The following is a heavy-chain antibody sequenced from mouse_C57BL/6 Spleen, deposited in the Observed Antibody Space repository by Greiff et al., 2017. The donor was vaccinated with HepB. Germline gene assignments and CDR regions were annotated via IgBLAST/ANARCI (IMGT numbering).Heavy chain of an antibody. V-gene: IGHV1-81*01. CDR1: GYTFTSYG. CDR2: IYPRSGNT. J-gene: IGHJ2*01. CDR3: ARFPYYDGYYLYYFDY. Sequence: QVQLQQSGAELARPGASVKLSCKASGYTFTSYGISWVKQRTGQGLEWIGEIYPRSGNTYYNEKFKGKATLTADKSSSTAYMELRSLTSEDSAVYFCARFPYYDGYYLYYFDYWGQGTTLTVSS. D-gene: IGHD2-3*01.